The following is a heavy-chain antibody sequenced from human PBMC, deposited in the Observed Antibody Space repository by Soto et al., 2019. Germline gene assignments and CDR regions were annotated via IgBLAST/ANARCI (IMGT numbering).Heavy chain of an antibody. V-gene: IGHV3-7*01. Sequence: GGSLRLSCAASGFTFSSYWMSWVRQAPGKGLEWVANIKQDGSEEYYVDSVKGRFTISRDNAKNSLYLQMNSLRAEDTAVYYCARDLQLGIRDYYYMDGWGKGTTVTVSS. J-gene: IGHJ6*03. D-gene: IGHD7-27*01. CDR3: ARDLQLGIRDYYYMDG. CDR1: GFTFSSYW. CDR2: IKQDGSEE.